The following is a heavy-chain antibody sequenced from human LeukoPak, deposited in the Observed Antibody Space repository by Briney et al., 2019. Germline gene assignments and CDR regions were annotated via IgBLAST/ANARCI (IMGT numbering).Heavy chain of an antibody. J-gene: IGHJ3*02. V-gene: IGHV3-30*04. CDR1: GFTFSSYA. Sequence: GRSLRLSCAASGFTFSSYAMHWVRQAPGKGLEWVAVISYDGSNKYYADSVKGRFTISRDNSKNTLYLQMNSLRAEDTAVYYCAKGVRSAFDIWGQGTMVTVSS. CDR2: ISYDGSNK. CDR3: AKGVRSAFDI.